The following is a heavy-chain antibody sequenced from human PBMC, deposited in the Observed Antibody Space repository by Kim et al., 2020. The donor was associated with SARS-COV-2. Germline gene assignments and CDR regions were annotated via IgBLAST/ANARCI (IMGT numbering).Heavy chain of an antibody. J-gene: IGHJ5*02. D-gene: IGHD1-26*01. CDR3: ARLSSEWELLWFDP. V-gene: IGHV1-3*01. Sequence: SQKFQGRVTITRDTSASTAYMELSSLRSEGTAVYYCARLSSEWELLWFDPWGQGTLVTVSS.